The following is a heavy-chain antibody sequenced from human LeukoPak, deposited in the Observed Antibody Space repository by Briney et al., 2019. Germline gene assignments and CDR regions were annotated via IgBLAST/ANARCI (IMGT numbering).Heavy chain of an antibody. CDR1: GYSFTSNY. CDR3: ARDQEGFDY. Sequence: ASVKVSCKASGYSFTSNYIHWVRQAPGQGLGWMGMIYPRDGSTSYAQKFQGRVTVTRDTSTSTVHMELSGLRSEDTAVYYCARDQEGFDYWGQGTLVTVSS. J-gene: IGHJ4*02. V-gene: IGHV1-46*01. CDR2: IYPRDGST.